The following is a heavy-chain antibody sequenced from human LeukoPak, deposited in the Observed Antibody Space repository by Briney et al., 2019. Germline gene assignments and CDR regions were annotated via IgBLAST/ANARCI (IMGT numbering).Heavy chain of an antibody. Sequence: SETLSLTCTVSGGSISSGDNYWSWIRQPPGKGLEWIGYIYYSGSTYYTPSLKSRASISVDTSKNQFSLKLSSATAADTAVYYCARGGYYFDYWGQGTLVTVSS. D-gene: IGHD6-25*01. V-gene: IGHV4-30-4*01. CDR2: IYYSGST. CDR1: GGSISSGDNY. CDR3: ARGGYYFDY. J-gene: IGHJ4*02.